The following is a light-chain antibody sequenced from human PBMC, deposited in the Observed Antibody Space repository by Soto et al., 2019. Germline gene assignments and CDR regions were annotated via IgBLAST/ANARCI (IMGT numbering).Light chain of an antibody. CDR3: QQGYRTPLS. Sequence: DIQMTQSPSSLSASVGDRVTITCRASPSISYFLNWYQQKPGKAPTLLIYTASNLQDGVPSRFSGSGSGTDFTLTISILEPEDFAIYYCQQGYRTPLSFGGGTKVEI. V-gene: IGKV1-39*01. CDR2: TAS. J-gene: IGKJ4*01. CDR1: PSISYF.